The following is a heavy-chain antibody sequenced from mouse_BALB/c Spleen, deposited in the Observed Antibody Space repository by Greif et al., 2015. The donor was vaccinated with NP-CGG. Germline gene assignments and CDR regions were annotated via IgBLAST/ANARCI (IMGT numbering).Heavy chain of an antibody. V-gene: IGHV5-9*02. CDR3: ARQRYGGGYYAMDY. CDR1: GFAFSSYD. CDR2: ISSGGSYT. J-gene: IGHJ4*01. Sequence: EVQLVESGGGLVKPGGSLKLSCAASGFAFSSYDMSWVRQTPEKRLEWVATISSGGSYTYYPDSVKGRFTISRDNARNTLYLQMSSLRSEDTALYYCARQRYGGGYYAMDYWGQGTSVTVSS. D-gene: IGHD2-14*01.